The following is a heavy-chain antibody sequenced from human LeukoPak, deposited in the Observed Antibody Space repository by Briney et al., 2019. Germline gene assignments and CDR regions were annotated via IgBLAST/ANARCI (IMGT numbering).Heavy chain of an antibody. V-gene: IGHV3-48*04. Sequence: GGSLRLSCGASGFTFSDYGMNWVRQAPGKGLEWVSYISAGSTMILYANSVKGRFTISRDNANNSLYLQMNSLRAEDTAVYYCARESGIAAALDLWGQGTLVTVSS. J-gene: IGHJ5*02. D-gene: IGHD6-13*01. CDR2: ISAGSTMI. CDR1: GFTFSDYG. CDR3: ARESGIAAALDL.